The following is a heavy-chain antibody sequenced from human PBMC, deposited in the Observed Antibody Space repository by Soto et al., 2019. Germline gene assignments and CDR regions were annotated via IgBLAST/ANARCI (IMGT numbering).Heavy chain of an antibody. CDR3: AREPKESQNRRIAVAGTSDY. CDR1: GFTFSSYA. CDR2: ISYDGSNK. Sequence: GGSLRLSCAASGFTFSSYAMHWVRRAPGKGLEWVAVISYDGSNKYYADSVKGRFTISRDNSKNTLYLQMNSLRAEDTAVYYCAREPKESQNRRIAVAGTSDYWAQGTLVTVSS. D-gene: IGHD6-19*01. J-gene: IGHJ4*02. V-gene: IGHV3-30-3*01.